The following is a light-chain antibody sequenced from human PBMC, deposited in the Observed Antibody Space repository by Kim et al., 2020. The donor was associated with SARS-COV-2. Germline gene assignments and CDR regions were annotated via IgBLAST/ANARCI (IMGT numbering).Light chain of an antibody. Sequence: GRRSPISCSGSSATIGIYDVHWYQQVPATAPKLLIYGRNNRPSGVPYRFSGSKSGTSASLAITGLQAEDEADYYCQSYDTSLSAFVFGTGTKVTVL. CDR2: GRN. CDR1: SATIGIYD. J-gene: IGLJ1*01. CDR3: QSYDTSLSAFV. V-gene: IGLV1-40*01.